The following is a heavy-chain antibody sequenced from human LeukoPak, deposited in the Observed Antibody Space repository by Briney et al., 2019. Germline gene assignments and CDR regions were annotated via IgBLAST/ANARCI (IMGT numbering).Heavy chain of an antibody. CDR3: ARHGHCSSTSCYTGWFDP. CDR2: IYYSGST. Sequence: PSETLSLTCTVSGGSISSSSYYWGWIRQPPGKGLEWIGSIYYSGSTYYNPSLKSRVTISVDTSKNQFSLKLSSVTAADTAVYYCARHGHCSSTSCYTGWFDPWGQGTLVTVSS. D-gene: IGHD2-2*02. CDR1: GGSISSSSYY. V-gene: IGHV4-39*01. J-gene: IGHJ5*02.